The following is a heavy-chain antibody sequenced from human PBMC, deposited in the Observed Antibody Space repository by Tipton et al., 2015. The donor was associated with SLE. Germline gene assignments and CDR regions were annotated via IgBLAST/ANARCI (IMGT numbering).Heavy chain of an antibody. CDR3: AREIFDPYYYYYYGMDV. D-gene: IGHD3-3*01. CDR2: INPNNAGT. Sequence: QLVQSGAEVKKPGASVKVSCKASGYTFTGYHMHWVRQAPGQGLEWMGRINPNNAGTNYAQKFQGRVTMTRDTSMSTAYMELSRLRSDDTAVYYCAREIFDPYYYYYYGMDVWGQGTTVTVSS. CDR1: GYTFTGYH. V-gene: IGHV1-2*06. J-gene: IGHJ6*02.